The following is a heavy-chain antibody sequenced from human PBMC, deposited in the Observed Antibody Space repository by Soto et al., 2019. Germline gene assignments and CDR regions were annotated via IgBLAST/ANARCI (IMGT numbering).Heavy chain of an antibody. D-gene: IGHD6-13*01. Sequence: GGSLRLSCAASGFTFSSYSMNWVRQAPGKGLEWVSYISSSSSTIYYADSVKGRFTISRDNAKNSLYLQMNSLRAEDTAVYYCATGGLGTDNGLDYWGQGTLVTVSS. J-gene: IGHJ4*02. CDR3: ATGGLGTDNGLDY. V-gene: IGHV3-48*01. CDR2: ISSSSSTI. CDR1: GFTFSSYS.